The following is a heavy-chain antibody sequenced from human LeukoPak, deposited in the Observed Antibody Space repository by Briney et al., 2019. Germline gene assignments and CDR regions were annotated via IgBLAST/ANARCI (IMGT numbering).Heavy chain of an antibody. CDR1: GFTFSSYS. Sequence: GGSLRLSCAASGFTFSSYSMNWVRQAPGKGLEWVSSISSSSSYIYYADSVKGRFTISRDNAKNSLYLQMSSLRAEDTAVYYCARDSPLAAAFDIWGQGTMVTVSS. CDR3: ARDSPLAAAFDI. CDR2: ISSSSSYI. D-gene: IGHD6-13*01. V-gene: IGHV3-21*01. J-gene: IGHJ3*02.